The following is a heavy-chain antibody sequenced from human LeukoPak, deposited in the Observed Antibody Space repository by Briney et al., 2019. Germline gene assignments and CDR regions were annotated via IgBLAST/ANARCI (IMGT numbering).Heavy chain of an antibody. CDR1: GGSISSYY. V-gene: IGHV4-59*01. D-gene: IGHD2-15*01. J-gene: IGHJ6*03. CDR3: ARESRVGYCSGGSCHKYYYYMDV. Sequence: SETLSLTCTVSGGSISSYYWSWIRQPPGKGLEWIGYIYYSGSTSYNPSLKSRVTISVDTSKNQFSLKLSSVTAADTAVYYCARESRVGYCSGGSCHKYYYYMDVWGKGTTVTISS. CDR2: IYYSGST.